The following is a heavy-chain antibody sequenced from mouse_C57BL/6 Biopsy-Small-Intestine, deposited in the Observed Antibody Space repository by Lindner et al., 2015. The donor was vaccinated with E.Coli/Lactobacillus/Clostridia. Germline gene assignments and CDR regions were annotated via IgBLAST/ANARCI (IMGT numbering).Heavy chain of an antibody. Sequence: VQLQESGAELVRPGTSVKVSCKASGYAFTNYLIEWVKLRPGQGLEWIGVIDPGSGGSNYNEKFKGKATLTADKSSSTAYVQLSSLTSEDSVVYFCARYGNYYAMDYWGQGTSVTVSS. CDR1: GYAFTNYL. V-gene: IGHV1-54*01. CDR3: ARYGNYYAMDY. J-gene: IGHJ4*01. D-gene: IGHD2-1*01. CDR2: IDPGSGGS.